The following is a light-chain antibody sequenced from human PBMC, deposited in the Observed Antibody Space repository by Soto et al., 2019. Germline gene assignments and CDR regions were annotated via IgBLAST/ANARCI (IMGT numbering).Light chain of an antibody. CDR3: GTWDSSLSAGGV. V-gene: IGLV1-51*02. CDR1: SSKFGNNY. Sequence: QPVLTQPPSVSAAPGQKVPLSCSGSSSKFGNNYVSWYQQLPGTAPKLLIYENNKRPSGIPDRFSGSKSGTSATLGITGLQTGDEADYYCGTWDSSLSAGGVFGTGTKVTVL. J-gene: IGLJ1*01. CDR2: ENN.